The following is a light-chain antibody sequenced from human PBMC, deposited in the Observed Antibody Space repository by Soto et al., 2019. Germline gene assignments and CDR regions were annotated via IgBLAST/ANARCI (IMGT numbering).Light chain of an antibody. J-gene: IGKJ5*01. CDR2: GAS. CDR1: QSVSSN. Sequence: EIVMTQSPATLSVSPGERATLSCRASQSVSSNLAWYQQKPGQAPRLLIYGASSWATGIPDRFSGSGSGTDFTLTISRLEPEDFAVYYCQQYGTSPTFGQGTRLEIK. V-gene: IGKV3-20*01. CDR3: QQYGTSPT.